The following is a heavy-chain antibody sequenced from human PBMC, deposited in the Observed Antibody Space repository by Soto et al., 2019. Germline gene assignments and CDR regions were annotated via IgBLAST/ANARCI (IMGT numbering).Heavy chain of an antibody. J-gene: IGHJ6*02. CDR1: GGSISSYY. V-gene: IGHV4-4*07. CDR3: ARSIRSHRRRYSGYERYYYYGMDV. CDR2: IYTSGST. Sequence: PSETLSLTCTVSGGSISSYYWSWIRQPAGKGLEWIGRIYTSGSTNYNPSLKGRVTMSVDTSKNQFSLKLSSVTAADTAVYYCARSIRSHRRRYSGYERYYYYGMDVWGQGTTVTVSS. D-gene: IGHD5-12*01.